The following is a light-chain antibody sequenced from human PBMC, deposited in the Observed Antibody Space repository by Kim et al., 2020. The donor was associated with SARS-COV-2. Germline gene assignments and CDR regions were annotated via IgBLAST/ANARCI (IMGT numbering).Light chain of an antibody. CDR2: DAS. CDR1: QHIGNL. CDR3: QQYDSPHYT. Sequence: SASVGHSLTLSCRASQHIGNLLNCSQQNPGQPPNLLIYDASRLETGVPSRFSRGRSGTHFTLTFPSLHPAYFGTYYCQQYDSPHYTFGQVTKLDI. V-gene: IGKV1-33*01. J-gene: IGKJ2*01.